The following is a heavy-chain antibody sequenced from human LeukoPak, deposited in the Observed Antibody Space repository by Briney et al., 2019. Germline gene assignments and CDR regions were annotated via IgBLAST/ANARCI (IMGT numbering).Heavy chain of an antibody. CDR3: AKESVSPASQGFDY. Sequence: GGSLRLSCVASGFTFSTYAMTWVRQAPGKGLEWVSAISGSGGTTHYADSVKGRFTISRDNSKSTLYLQMNSLRAEDTAVYYCAKESVSPASQGFDYWGQGTLVTVSS. CDR2: ISGSGGTT. D-gene: IGHD5/OR15-5a*01. CDR1: GFTFSTYA. V-gene: IGHV3-23*01. J-gene: IGHJ4*02.